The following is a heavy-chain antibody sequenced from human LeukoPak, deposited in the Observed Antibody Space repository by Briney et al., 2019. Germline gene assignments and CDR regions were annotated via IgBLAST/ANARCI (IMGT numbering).Heavy chain of an antibody. CDR1: GFTFSSYS. J-gene: IGHJ4*02. V-gene: IGHV3-21*01. CDR3: ARDKGGYNYEYYFDS. Sequence: GGSLRLSCTASGFTFSSYSMNWVRQAPGKGLEWVASISTGSSYKYYADLVMGRFTISRDNAENSLYLQMNSLRAEDTAVYFCARDKGGYNYEYYFDSWGQGALVTVSS. D-gene: IGHD5-18*01. CDR2: ISTGSSYK.